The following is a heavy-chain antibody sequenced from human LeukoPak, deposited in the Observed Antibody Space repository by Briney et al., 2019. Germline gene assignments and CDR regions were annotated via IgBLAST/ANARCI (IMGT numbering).Heavy chain of an antibody. D-gene: IGHD3-3*01. CDR1: GDSISSGNY. V-gene: IGHV4-38-2*02. J-gene: IGHJ6*03. Sequence: SETLSLTCTVSGDSISSGNYWGWIRQPPGKGLEWIGSIFHTGSTYYNLSLKSRVTISVDTSKNQFSLRLSSVTAADTAVYYCARDRVERFLENYYYYMDVWGKGTTVTVSS. CDR3: ARDRVERFLENYYYYMDV. CDR2: IFHTGST.